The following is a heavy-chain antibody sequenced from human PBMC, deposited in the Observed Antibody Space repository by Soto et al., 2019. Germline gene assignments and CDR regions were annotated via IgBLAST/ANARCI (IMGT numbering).Heavy chain of an antibody. D-gene: IGHD5-12*01. CDR3: ARDLITIVATNTNY. J-gene: IGHJ4*02. V-gene: IGHV3-21*01. CDR2: ISSSSSYI. CDR1: GFTFSSYS. Sequence: EVQLVESGGGLVKPGGSLRLSCAASGFTFSSYSMNWVRQAPGKGLEWVSSISSSSSYIYYADSVKGRFTISRDNAKNSLYLQMNSLRAEDTAVYYCARDLITIVATNTNYWGQGTLVTVSS.